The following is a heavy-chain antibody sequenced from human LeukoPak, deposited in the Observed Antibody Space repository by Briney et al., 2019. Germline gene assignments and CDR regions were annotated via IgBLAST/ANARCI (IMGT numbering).Heavy chain of an antibody. V-gene: IGHV4-4*07. CDR2: IYTSGST. CDR1: GGSISSYY. D-gene: IGHD6-19*01. Sequence: SETLFLTCTVSGGSISSYYWSWIRQPAGKGLEWIGRIYTSGSTNYNPSLKSRVTMSVDTSKNQFSLKLSSVTAADTAVYYCARGGIAVAGYYYYYGMDVWGQGTTVTVSS. CDR3: ARGGIAVAGYYYYYGMDV. J-gene: IGHJ6*02.